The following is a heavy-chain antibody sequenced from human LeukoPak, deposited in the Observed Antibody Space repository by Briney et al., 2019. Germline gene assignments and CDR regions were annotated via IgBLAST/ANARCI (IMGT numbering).Heavy chain of an antibody. CDR3: ARGPGSYYYYMDV. CDR1: GFTFSSYA. Sequence: GGSLRLSCAASGFTFSSYAMHWVRQAPDKGLERVAVISYDGSNKYYADSVKGRFTISRDNSKNTLYLQMNSLRAEDTAVYYCARGPGSYYYYMDVWGKGTTVTVSS. CDR2: ISYDGSNK. J-gene: IGHJ6*03. V-gene: IGHV3-30*01.